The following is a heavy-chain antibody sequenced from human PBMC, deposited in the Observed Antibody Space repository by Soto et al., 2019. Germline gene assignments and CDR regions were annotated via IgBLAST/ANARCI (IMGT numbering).Heavy chain of an antibody. CDR2: INAYNGDT. J-gene: IGHJ4*02. CDR3: ARGSFRGHSYGYGGDY. Sequence: QVQLVQSGAEVRKPGASVKVSCKTSGYTFNNYAISWVRQAPGQGLEWMGWINAYNGDTNYAQRLQGRVTVTTDTSTNTAYMELRSLISDDTAVYYCARGSFRGHSYGYGGDYWGQGTLVTVSS. V-gene: IGHV1-18*01. CDR1: GYTFNNYA. D-gene: IGHD5-18*01.